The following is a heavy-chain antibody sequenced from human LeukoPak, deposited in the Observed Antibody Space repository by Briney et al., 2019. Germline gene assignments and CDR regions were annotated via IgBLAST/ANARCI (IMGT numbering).Heavy chain of an antibody. D-gene: IGHD2-2*01. Sequence: PSETLSLTCAVSGASSSGHYWSWIRQPPGKGLEWIGEISHTGTTKYNPSLMSRATISVDTSRNRSSLTMTSVTAADTAVYYCARAVLVVVPGVLAWGLKDLRTPGWFDPWGQGTLVTVSS. J-gene: IGHJ5*02. V-gene: IGHV4-34*01. CDR2: ISHTGTT. CDR3: ARAVLVVVPGVLAWGLKDLRTPGWFDP. CDR1: GASSSGHY.